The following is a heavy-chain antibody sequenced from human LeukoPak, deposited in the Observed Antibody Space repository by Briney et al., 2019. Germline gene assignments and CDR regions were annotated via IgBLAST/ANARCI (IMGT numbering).Heavy chain of an antibody. CDR1: GGSISSYY. V-gene: IGHV4-59*01. J-gene: IGHJ3*02. Sequence: SETLSLTCTVSGGSISSYYWSWIRQPPGKGLEWIGYIYNRGSNTNYNPSLKSRVTISVDTSKNQFSLKLRSVTAADTAVYHCARDRPGIAVAGDAFDIWGQGTMVTVSS. CDR3: ARDRPGIAVAGDAFDI. CDR2: IYNRGSNT. D-gene: IGHD6-19*01.